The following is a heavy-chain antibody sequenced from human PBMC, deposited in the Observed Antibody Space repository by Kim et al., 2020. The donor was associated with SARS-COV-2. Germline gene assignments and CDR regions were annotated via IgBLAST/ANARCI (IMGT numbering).Heavy chain of an antibody. Sequence: GGSLRLSCAASGFSFSSFSISWIRQTPGKGLEWVSSISNSGGSTYHADSVKGRFTISRDNANNSVFLHMNSLRAEDTAVYYCARGEYGSGRCCLFDNWGQGTLVTVSS. CDR1: GFSFSSFS. J-gene: IGHJ4*02. V-gene: IGHV3-21*04. D-gene: IGHD3-10*01. CDR3: ARGEYGSGRCCLFDN. CDR2: ISNSGGST.